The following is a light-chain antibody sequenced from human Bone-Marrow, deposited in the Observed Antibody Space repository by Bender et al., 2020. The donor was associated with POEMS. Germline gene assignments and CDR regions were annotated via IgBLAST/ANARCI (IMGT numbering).Light chain of an antibody. CDR3: ASYTTSDTSV. J-gene: IGLJ1*01. CDR2: EVR. Sequence: QSALTQPASVSGSPGQSITISCTGTSSDIGAYDYVSWYQQHPGKAPKLMIFEVRKRPSGISNRFSGSKSGNTASLTISGLQAEDEAEYYCASYTTSDTSVFGSGTTVTVL. V-gene: IGLV2-14*01. CDR1: SSDIGAYDY.